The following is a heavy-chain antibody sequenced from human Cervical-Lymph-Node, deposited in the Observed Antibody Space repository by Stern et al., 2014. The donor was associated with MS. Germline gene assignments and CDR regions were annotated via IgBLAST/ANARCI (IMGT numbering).Heavy chain of an antibody. CDR2: INTHPGNP. CDR3: ARGLGMRRGDDDAFDL. Sequence: QVQLVQSGSELKKPGAAVKVSCKASGYTFTSYAMNWVRQAPGQGLEWLGWINTHPGNPTYAQGFTGRFVFSFNTSVTTAYLQIFSLKTEDTAVYYCARGLGMRRGDDDAFDLWGQGTMVTVSS. D-gene: IGHD7-27*01. J-gene: IGHJ3*01. CDR1: GYTFTSYA. V-gene: IGHV7-4-1*01.